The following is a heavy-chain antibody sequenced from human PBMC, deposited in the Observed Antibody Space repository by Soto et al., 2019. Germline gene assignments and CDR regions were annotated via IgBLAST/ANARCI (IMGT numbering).Heavy chain of an antibody. Sequence: ASVKVSCKASGYTFTSYYMHWVRQAPGQGLEWMGIINPSGGSTSYAQKFQGRVTMTRDTSTSTVYMELSSLRPEDTAVYYCARSYADSSGSPYYFDYWGQGTLVTVSS. CDR1: GYTFTSYY. D-gene: IGHD3-22*01. J-gene: IGHJ4*02. V-gene: IGHV1-46*01. CDR3: ARSYADSSGSPYYFDY. CDR2: INPSGGST.